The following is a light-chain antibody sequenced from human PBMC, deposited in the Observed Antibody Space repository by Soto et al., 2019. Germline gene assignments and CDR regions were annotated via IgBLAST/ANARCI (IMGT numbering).Light chain of an antibody. CDR1: QSISDT. J-gene: IGKJ1*01. V-gene: IGKV3-15*01. Sequence: ETVMTQSPATLSVTPGGRATLSCRASQSISDTLAWYQQKPGQAPRLLIHGASTRATGFPARFSGSGSGTEFTLTISSLQSEDFAVYYCQQYNNWPRTFGQGTEVDIK. CDR3: QQYNNWPRT. CDR2: GAS.